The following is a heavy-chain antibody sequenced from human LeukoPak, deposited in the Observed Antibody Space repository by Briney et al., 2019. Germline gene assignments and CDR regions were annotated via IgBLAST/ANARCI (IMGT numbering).Heavy chain of an antibody. CDR2: ISSSSSYI. D-gene: IGHD6-19*01. Sequence: PGGSLRLSCAASGFTFSSYSMNWVRQAPGKGLEWVSSISSSSSYIYYADSVKGRFTISRDNAKDSLYLQMNSLRAEDTAVYYCARVYSSGWPHSDYWGQGTLVTVSS. CDR3: ARVYSSGWPHSDY. V-gene: IGHV3-21*01. J-gene: IGHJ4*02. CDR1: GFTFSSYS.